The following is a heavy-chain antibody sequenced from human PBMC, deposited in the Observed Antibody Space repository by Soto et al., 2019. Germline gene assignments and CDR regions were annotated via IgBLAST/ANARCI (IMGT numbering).Heavy chain of an antibody. CDR3: TTDRGYSYGPFDY. D-gene: IGHD5-18*01. CDR1: GFTFSNAW. CDR2: IKSKTDGGTT. V-gene: IGHV3-15*01. Sequence: GVSLRLSCAASGFTFSNAWMSWVRQAPGKGLEWVGRIKSKTDGGTTDYAAPVKGRFTISRDDSKNTLYLQMNSLKTEDTAVYYCTTDRGYSYGPFDYWGQGTLVTVYS. J-gene: IGHJ4*02.